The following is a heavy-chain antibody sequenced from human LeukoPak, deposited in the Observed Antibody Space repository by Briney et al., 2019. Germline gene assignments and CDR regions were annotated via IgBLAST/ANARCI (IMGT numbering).Heavy chain of an antibody. V-gene: IGHV3-21*01. D-gene: IGHD6-13*01. CDR2: ISSSSSYI. CDR3: ARDSSPGIGDAFDI. Sequence: PGGSLRLSCAASGFTFSSYSMNWVRQAPGKGLEWVSSISSSSSYIYHADSVKGRFTISRDNAKNSLYLQMNSLRAEDTAVYYCARDSSPGIGDAFDIWGQGTMVIVSS. CDR1: GFTFSSYS. J-gene: IGHJ3*02.